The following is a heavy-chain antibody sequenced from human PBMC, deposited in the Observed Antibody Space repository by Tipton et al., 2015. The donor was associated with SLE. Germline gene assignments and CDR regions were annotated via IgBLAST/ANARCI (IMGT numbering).Heavy chain of an antibody. CDR3: ARRRAVGDYYYYYMDV. Sequence: QLVQSGAEVKKPGESLRISCKGSGYSFTSYWISWVRQMPGKGLEWMGRIDPSDSYTNYSPSFQGHVTISADKSISTAYLQWSSLKASDTAMYYCARRRAVGDYYYYYMDVWGKGTTVTVSS. V-gene: IGHV5-10-1*01. J-gene: IGHJ6*03. CDR1: GYSFTSYW. CDR2: IDPSDSYT. D-gene: IGHD6-19*01.